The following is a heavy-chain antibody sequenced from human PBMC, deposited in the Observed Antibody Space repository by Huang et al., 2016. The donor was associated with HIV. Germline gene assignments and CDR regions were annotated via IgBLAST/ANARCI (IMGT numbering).Heavy chain of an antibody. CDR2: ITQSGRT. V-gene: IGHV4-34*01. Sequence: QVRLDQWGAGLLKPSETLTLTCAVYGDSLSGFFWSWIRQAPGRGLEWIGEITQSGRTNYKPSLKSRVTIAIDTSKKQFSLKLKSVTADDTSTYYCARGRGTSWSFFDTWGQGSVVTVSS. J-gene: IGHJ5*02. D-gene: IGHD2-2*01. CDR1: GDSLSGFF. CDR3: ARGRGTSWSFFDT.